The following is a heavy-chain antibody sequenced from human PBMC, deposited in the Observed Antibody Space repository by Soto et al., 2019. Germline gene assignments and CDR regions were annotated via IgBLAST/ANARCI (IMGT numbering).Heavy chain of an antibody. Sequence: ASVKVSCKASGYTFTSHGISWVRQAPGQGLEWMGWISAFKGNTNYAQKFQDRVTMTRNTYTSTAYMELSSLRSEDTAVYYCARDVSDPYGMDVWGQGTTVTVSS. CDR1: GYTFTSHG. CDR2: ISAFKGNT. CDR3: ARDVSDPYGMDV. V-gene: IGHV1-18*04. J-gene: IGHJ6*02.